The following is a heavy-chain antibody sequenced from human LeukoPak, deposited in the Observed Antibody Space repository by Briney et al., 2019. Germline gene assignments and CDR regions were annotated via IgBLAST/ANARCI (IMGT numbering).Heavy chain of an antibody. D-gene: IGHD1-1*01. CDR1: GFPFSGYA. J-gene: IGHJ4*02. Sequence: GGSLRLSCAASGFPFSGYAMNWVRQAPGEGLEWASDISGSGGSTNYADSVRGRFTVSRNNSKDTLYLQMNSLRAEDAALYYCAKVASYSRAGRGGYYYYWGQGTLVSVSS. V-gene: IGHV3-23*01. CDR3: AKVASYSRAGRGGYYYY. CDR2: ISGSGGST.